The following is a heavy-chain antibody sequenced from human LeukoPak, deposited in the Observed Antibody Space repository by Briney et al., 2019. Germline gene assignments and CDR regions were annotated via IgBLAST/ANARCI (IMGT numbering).Heavy chain of an antibody. CDR2: MNPNSGNS. CDR3: ARGKFVMVRGVIAWFDP. D-gene: IGHD3-10*01. V-gene: IGHV1-8*01. J-gene: IGHJ5*02. Sequence: ASVKVSCKASGYTFTSYDINWVRQATGQGLEWMAWMNPNSGNSGYAQKFQGRVTMTRNTSISTAYMELSSLRSEDTAVYYCARGKFVMVRGVIAWFDPWGQGTLVTVSS. CDR1: GYTFTSYD.